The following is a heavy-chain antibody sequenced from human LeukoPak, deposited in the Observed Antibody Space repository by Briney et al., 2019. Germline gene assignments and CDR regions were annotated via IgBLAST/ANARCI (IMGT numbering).Heavy chain of an antibody. D-gene: IGHD6-19*01. Sequence: GGSLRLSCAASGFTVSSNYMSWVRQAPGKGLEWVSVIYSGGSTYYADSVKGRFTISRDNSKNTLYLQMSSLRAEDTAVYYCARGQVAGTIYYYYYYGMDVWGQGTTVTVSS. V-gene: IGHV3-66*01. CDR2: IYSGGST. CDR3: ARGQVAGTIYYYYYYGMDV. CDR1: GFTVSSNY. J-gene: IGHJ6*02.